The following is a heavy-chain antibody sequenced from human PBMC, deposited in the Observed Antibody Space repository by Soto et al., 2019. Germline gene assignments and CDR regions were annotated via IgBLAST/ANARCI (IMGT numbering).Heavy chain of an antibody. D-gene: IGHD5-12*01. CDR1: GDSVSSNSAA. CDR2: TYYRSKWYN. J-gene: IGHJ6*02. V-gene: IGHV6-1*01. Sequence: PSQTLSLTCAISGDSVSSNSAAWNWIRQSPSRGLEWLGRTYYRSKWYNDYAVSVKSRITINPDTSKNQFSLQLNSVTPEDTAVYYCARYVDIVATVPGYYYYGMDVWGQGTTVTVS. CDR3: ARYVDIVATVPGYYYYGMDV.